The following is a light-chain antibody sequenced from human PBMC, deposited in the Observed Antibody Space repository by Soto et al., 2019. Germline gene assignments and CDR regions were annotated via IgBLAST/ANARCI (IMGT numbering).Light chain of an antibody. CDR2: EVT. J-gene: IGLJ2*01. CDR3: SSFERSGTRV. V-gene: IGLV2-14*01. CDR1: SSDVGGYSY. Sequence: QSALTQPASVSGSPGQSITISCTGTSSDVGGYSYVSWYQQHPGKAPKLIIYEVTSRPSGVSSRFSGSKSGNTASLTISGLQTEDEADYYCSSFERSGTRVIGGGTKVTV.